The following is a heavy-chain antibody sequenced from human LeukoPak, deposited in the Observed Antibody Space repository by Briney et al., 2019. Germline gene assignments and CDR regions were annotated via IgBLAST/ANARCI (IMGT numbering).Heavy chain of an antibody. CDR1: GFTFSSYA. CDR2: ISGSGGST. CDR3: AKDIFGSGWYRFDP. V-gene: IGHV3-23*01. D-gene: IGHD6-19*01. J-gene: IGHJ5*02. Sequence: PGGSLRLSCAASGFTFSSYAMSWVRQAPGKGLEWVSAISGSGGSTYYADSVKGRFTISRDNSKNTLYLRMNSLRAEDTAVYYCAKDIFGSGWYRFDPWGQGTLVTVSS.